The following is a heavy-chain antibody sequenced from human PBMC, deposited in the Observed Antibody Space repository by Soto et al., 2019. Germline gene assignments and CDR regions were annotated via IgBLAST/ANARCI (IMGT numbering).Heavy chain of an antibody. CDR1: GFTFDDYG. CDR2: INWNGGST. CDR3: ARDLNGDYLDY. D-gene: IGHD4-17*01. V-gene: IGHV3-20*01. Sequence: GGSLRLSCAASGFTFDDYGISWVRQAPGKGLEWVSGINWNGGSTGYADSVKGRFTISRDNAKNSLYLQMNSLRAEDTALYHCARDLNGDYLDYWGQGTLVTVSS. J-gene: IGHJ4*02.